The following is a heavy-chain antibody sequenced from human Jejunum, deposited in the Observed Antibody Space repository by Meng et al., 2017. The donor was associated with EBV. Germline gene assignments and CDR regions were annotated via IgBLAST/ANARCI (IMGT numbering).Heavy chain of an antibody. CDR1: GDSLASRNW. J-gene: IGHJ4*02. CDR2: IYYSGST. CDR3: VRGGDYCLVY. Sequence: QVPGPGLVSPSGTLSLTAAVSGDSLASRNWWSWVRQSPERGLECIGEIYYSGSTNYNPSLKSRVTILVDRSENHFSLHLSSVTAADTAVYYCVRGGDYCLVYWGQGTLVTVSS. D-gene: IGHD2-21*02. V-gene: IGHV4-4*02.